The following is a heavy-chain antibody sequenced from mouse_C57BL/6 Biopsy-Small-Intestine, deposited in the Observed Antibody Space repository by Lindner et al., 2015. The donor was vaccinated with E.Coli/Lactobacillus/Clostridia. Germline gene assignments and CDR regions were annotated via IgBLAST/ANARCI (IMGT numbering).Heavy chain of an antibody. Sequence: VQLQESGTELVMPGASVKISCKASGYSFTSYYLHWVRQRPGQGLEWIAWIYPGSDNTKYNEVFKGKATLTADKSSSTVYMELSRLTSEDSAVYFCARQAPIYYYGSNNWFAYWGQGTLVTVSA. V-gene: IGHV1-66*01. CDR3: ARQAPIYYYGSNNWFAY. D-gene: IGHD1-1*01. CDR1: GYSFTSYY. J-gene: IGHJ3*01. CDR2: IYPGSDNT.